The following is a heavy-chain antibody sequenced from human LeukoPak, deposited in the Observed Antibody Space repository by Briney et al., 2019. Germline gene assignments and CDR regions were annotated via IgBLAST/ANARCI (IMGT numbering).Heavy chain of an antibody. V-gene: IGHV4-59*08. CDR2: ISYSGST. CDR3: ARFYYDSRGYWYYFDY. J-gene: IGHJ4*02. D-gene: IGHD3-22*01. CDR1: GGSITSDY. Sequence: SETLSLTCTVSGGSITSDYWSWIRQPPGKGLEWIRYISYSGSTSYDPSLKSRVTISGDSSKKQFSLKLSSVTAADTAVYYCARFYYDSRGYWYYFDYWGQGTLVTVSS.